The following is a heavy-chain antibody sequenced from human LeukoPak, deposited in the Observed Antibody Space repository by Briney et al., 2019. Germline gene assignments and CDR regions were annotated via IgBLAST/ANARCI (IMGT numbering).Heavy chain of an antibody. J-gene: IGHJ5*02. CDR1: GFTFSDYY. CDR3: AREKYYYDSSADWFDP. D-gene: IGHD3-22*01. CDR2: ISGSGSTI. Sequence: KPGGSLRLSCAASGFTFSDYYMSWIRQAPGKGLEWVSYISGSGSTIYYADSVKGRFTISRDNAKNSLYLQMNSLRAEDTAVYYCAREKYYYDSSADWFDPWGQETLVTVSS. V-gene: IGHV3-11*04.